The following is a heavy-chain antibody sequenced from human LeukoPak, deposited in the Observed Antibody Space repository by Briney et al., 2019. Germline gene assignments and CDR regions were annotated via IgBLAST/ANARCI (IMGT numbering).Heavy chain of an antibody. CDR2: FDPEDGET. CDR1: GYTLTELS. V-gene: IGHV1-24*01. Sequence: ASVKVSCKVSGYTLTELSMHWVRQAPGKGLEWMGGFDPEDGETIYAQEFQGRVTMTEDTSTDTAYMELSSLRSEDTAVYYCATDPRGYYYDSSGYDYWGQGTLVTVSS. J-gene: IGHJ4*02. CDR3: ATDPRGYYYDSSGYDY. D-gene: IGHD3-22*01.